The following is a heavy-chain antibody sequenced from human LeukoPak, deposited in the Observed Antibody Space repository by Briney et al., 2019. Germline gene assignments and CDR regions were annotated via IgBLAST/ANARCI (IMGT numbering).Heavy chain of an antibody. Sequence: GGSLRLSCAASGFTFSSYSMNWVRQAPGKGLEWVSSISSSSSYIYYAHSVKGRFTISRDNTKNSLYLQMNSLRAEDTAVYYCARVRNTPPFYYYGMDVWGQGTTVTVSS. CDR1: GFTFSSYS. J-gene: IGHJ6*02. CDR2: ISSSSSYI. CDR3: ARVRNTPPFYYYGMDV. V-gene: IGHV3-21*01.